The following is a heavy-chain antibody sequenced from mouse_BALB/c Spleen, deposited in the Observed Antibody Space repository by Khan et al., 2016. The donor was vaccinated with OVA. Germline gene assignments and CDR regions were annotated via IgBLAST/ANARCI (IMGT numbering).Heavy chain of an antibody. D-gene: IGHD2-12*01. V-gene: IGHV1S22*01. CDR2: IYPGRGST. CDR3: TRWSYCFAY. Sequence: LQQPGSELVRPGASVKLSCKASGYTFTSYWIHWVKQRPGQGLEWIGEIYPGRGSTNYDEKFKSKATLTVDTSSSTAYMQPSSLTSEDSAVFYWTRWSYCFAYWGQGPLVTVSA. J-gene: IGHJ3*01. CDR1: GYTFTSYW.